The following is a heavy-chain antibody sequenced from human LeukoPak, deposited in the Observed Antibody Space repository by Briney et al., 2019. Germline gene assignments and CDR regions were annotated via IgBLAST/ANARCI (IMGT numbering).Heavy chain of an antibody. CDR2: IRLGGGLT. Sequence: QPGGTLRLSCSGSGFTFMNYVLAWVRQAPGKGLGWVFYIRLGGGLTHSADPVKGRFIISRDMNTLFLQMNNLRPEDTTMYYCARKITMVRGPLIKGYFDLWGRGTLVSVSS. J-gene: IGHJ2*01. D-gene: IGHD3-10*01. V-gene: IGHV3-23*01. CDR1: GFTFMNYV. CDR3: ARKITMVRGPLIKGYFDL.